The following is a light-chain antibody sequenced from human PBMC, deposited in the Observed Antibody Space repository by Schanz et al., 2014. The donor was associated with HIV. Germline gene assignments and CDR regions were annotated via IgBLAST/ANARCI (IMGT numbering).Light chain of an antibody. CDR3: SSSAGSDNLV. CDR2: EVT. V-gene: IGLV2-8*01. CDR1: SNDIGAYRY. J-gene: IGLJ1*01. Sequence: QFALTQPPSASGSPGQSVTISCTGTSNDIGAYRYVSWYQHHPGRAPRLLIYEVTKRPSGVPGRFSGSKSGNTASLTVSGLQVDDEADYYCSSSAGSDNLVFGGGTKAPS.